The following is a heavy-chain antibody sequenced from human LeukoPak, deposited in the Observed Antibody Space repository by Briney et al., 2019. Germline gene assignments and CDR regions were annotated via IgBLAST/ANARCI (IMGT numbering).Heavy chain of an antibody. CDR3: ARVAAYGYFDY. D-gene: IGHD3-16*01. V-gene: IGHV4-4*07. Sequence: PSETLSLTCTVSGGSISSYYWSWIRQPAGKGLEWMGRIYTSGSTNYNPSLKSRGTMSVDTSKKQFSVELSSVTAADTAVYYCARVAAYGYFDYWGQGTLVTVSS. CDR2: IYTSGST. CDR1: GGSISSYY. J-gene: IGHJ4*02.